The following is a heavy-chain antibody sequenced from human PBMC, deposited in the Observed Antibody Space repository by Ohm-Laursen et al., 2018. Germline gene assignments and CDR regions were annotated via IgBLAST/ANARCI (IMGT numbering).Heavy chain of an antibody. D-gene: IGHD7-27*01. Sequence: SDTLSLTCTVSGGSINSFYWSWIRQPPGKGLEWIGYIYYSGSTNYNPSLKSRVTISVDTSKNQFSLKLSSVTAADTAVYYCARALGGYPISYYYGMDVWGQGTTVTVSS. V-gene: IGHV4-59*07. CDR2: IYYSGST. CDR3: ARALGGYPISYYYGMDV. CDR1: GGSINSFY. J-gene: IGHJ6*02.